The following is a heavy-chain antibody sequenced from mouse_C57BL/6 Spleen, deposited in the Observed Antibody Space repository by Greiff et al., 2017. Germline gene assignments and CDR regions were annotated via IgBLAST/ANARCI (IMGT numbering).Heavy chain of an antibody. V-gene: IGHV3-1*01. Sequence: EVQRVESGPGMVKPSQSLSLTCTVTGYSITSGYDWHWIRHFPGNKLEWMGYISYSGSTNYNPSLKSRISITHDTSNNHFFLKLNSVTTEDTATYYCARGVAWFAYWGQGTLVTVSA. CDR2: ISYSGST. CDR1: GYSITSGYD. J-gene: IGHJ3*01. CDR3: ARGVAWFAY.